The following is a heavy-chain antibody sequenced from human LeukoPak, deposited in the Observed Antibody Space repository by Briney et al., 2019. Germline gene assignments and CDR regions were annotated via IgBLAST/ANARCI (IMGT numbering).Heavy chain of an antibody. J-gene: IGHJ4*02. D-gene: IGHD3-10*01. CDR2: IYYSGST. CDR1: GGSISSSSYY. CDR3: ARASPGYYYGSGSYYNLLDY. Sequence: PSETLSLTCTVSGGSISSSSYYWGWIRQPPGKGLEWIGSIYYSGSTYYNPSLKSRVTISVDTSKNQFSLKLSSVTAADTAVYYCARASPGYYYGSGSYYNLLDYWGQGTLVTVSS. V-gene: IGHV4-39*07.